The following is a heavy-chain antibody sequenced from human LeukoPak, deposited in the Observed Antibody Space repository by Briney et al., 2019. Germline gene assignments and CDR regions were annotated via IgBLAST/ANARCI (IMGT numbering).Heavy chain of an antibody. V-gene: IGHV1-24*01. CDR1: GYTLTELS. D-gene: IGHD3-10*01. CDR3: ATPYTMVRGVSYYGMDV. CDR2: FDPEDGET. J-gene: IGHJ6*04. Sequence: GASVKVSCKVSGYTLTELSMHWVRQAPGKGLEWMGGFDPEDGETIYAQKFQGRATMTEDTSTDTAYMELSSLRSEDTAVYYCATPYTMVRGVSYYGMDVWGKGTTVTVSS.